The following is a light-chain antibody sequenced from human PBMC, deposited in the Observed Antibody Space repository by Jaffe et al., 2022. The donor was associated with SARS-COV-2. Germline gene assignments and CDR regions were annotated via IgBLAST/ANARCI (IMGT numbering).Light chain of an antibody. Sequence: QSVLTQPPSVSGAPGQRVTISCTGNSSNLGAGYHVHWYQQLPGAAPKLLIFVNTVRPSGVPDRFSGSKSGTSASLAITGLQAEDEADYYCQSYDSSLSASVFGTGTKVTVL. CDR2: VNT. CDR3: QSYDSSLSASV. J-gene: IGLJ1*01. CDR1: SSNLGAGYH. V-gene: IGLV1-40*01.